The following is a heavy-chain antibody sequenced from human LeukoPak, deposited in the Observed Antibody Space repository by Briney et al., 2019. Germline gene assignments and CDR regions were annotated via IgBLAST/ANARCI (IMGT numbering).Heavy chain of an antibody. CDR1: GGSISSGSYY. CDR3: ARQRGIVYSSGWYLPRGNWFDP. D-gene: IGHD6-19*01. J-gene: IGHJ5*02. V-gene: IGHV4-61*02. Sequence: PSETLSLTCTVSGGSISSGSYYWSWIRQPAGKGLEWIGRIYTSGSTNYNPSLKSRVTISVDTSKNQFSLKLSSVTAADTAVYYCARQRGIVYSSGWYLPRGNWFDPWGQGTLVTVSS. CDR2: IYTSGST.